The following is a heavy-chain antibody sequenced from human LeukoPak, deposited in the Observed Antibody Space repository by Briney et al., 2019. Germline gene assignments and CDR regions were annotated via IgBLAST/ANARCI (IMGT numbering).Heavy chain of an antibody. CDR2: IYSGGST. CDR1: GFTVSSNY. Sequence: SGGSLRLSCAASGFTVSSNYVSWVRQAPGKGLEWVSVIYSGGSTYYADSVKGRFTISRDNSKNTLYLQMNSLRAEDTAVYYCARVHRKHVLRYFDWLLPYFDYWGQGTLVTVSS. D-gene: IGHD3-9*01. J-gene: IGHJ4*02. V-gene: IGHV3-66*01. CDR3: ARVHRKHVLRYFDWLLPYFDY.